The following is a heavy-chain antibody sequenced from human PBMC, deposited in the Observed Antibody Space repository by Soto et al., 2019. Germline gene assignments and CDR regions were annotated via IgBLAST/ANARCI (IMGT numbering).Heavy chain of an antibody. CDR3: AAPREPVARTRYFDP. D-gene: IGHD6-19*01. CDR1: GLTFTNFA. V-gene: IGHV3-23*01. Sequence: GSLRLSCAASGLTFTNFAMSWVRQAPGKGLEWVAAIGSGSRGTHYADSVEGRFTISRDDSKNTLYLQMNSLTAADTAVYYCAAPREPVARTRYFDPWGQGTPVTVSS. CDR2: IGSGSRGT. J-gene: IGHJ5*02.